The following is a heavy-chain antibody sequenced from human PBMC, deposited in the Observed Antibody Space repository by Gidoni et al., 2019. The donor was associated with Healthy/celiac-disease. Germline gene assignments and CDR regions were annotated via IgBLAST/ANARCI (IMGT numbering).Heavy chain of an antibody. Sequence: EVQLVESGGGLVKPGGSLRLSCAASGFTFSNAWMNWVRQAPGKGLEWVGRIKSKTDGGTTDYAAPVKGRFTIARDDSKNTLYLQMNSLKTEDTAVYYCTTAGVSSGWYNDAFDIWGQGTMVTVSS. V-gene: IGHV3-15*07. D-gene: IGHD6-19*01. J-gene: IGHJ3*02. CDR1: GFTFSNAW. CDR2: IKSKTDGGTT. CDR3: TTAGVSSGWYNDAFDI.